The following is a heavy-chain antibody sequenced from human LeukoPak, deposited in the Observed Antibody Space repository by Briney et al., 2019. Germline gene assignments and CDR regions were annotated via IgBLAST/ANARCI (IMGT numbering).Heavy chain of an antibody. CDR2: ISGSGRSI. Sequence: PGGSLRLSCAASGGNFSRYSSSWVRQAPGKGLEWISAISGSGRSIYYADSVKGGFTISRDNSKNTPYLALRSLRAEDTAVYYCASLDIWGQGTMVTVSS. CDR1: GGNFSRYS. V-gene: IGHV3-23*01. CDR3: ASLDI. J-gene: IGHJ3*02.